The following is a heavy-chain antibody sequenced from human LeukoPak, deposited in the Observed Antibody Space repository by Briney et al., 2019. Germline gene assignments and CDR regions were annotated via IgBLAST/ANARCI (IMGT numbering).Heavy chain of an antibody. CDR3: ARDRPLLWFGELDLGRTYYYYGMDV. V-gene: IGHV1-18*04. CDR1: GYTFTSYG. Sequence: ASVKVSCKASGYTFTSYGISWVRQAPGQGLEWMGWISAYNGNTNYAQKLQGGVTMTTDTSTSTAYMGLRSLRSDDTAVYYCARDRPLLWFGELDLGRTYYYYGMDVWGKGTTVTVSS. CDR2: ISAYNGNT. J-gene: IGHJ6*04. D-gene: IGHD3-10*01.